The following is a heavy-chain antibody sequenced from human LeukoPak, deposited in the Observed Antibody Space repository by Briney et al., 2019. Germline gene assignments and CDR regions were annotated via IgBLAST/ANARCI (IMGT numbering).Heavy chain of an antibody. CDR2: IGNKVSNYAT. D-gene: IGHD3-3*01. V-gene: IGHV3-73*01. CDR1: GFTFSGSA. J-gene: IGHJ4*02. Sequence: GGFLKLPCAASGFTFSGSAMHWVRQASGKGLEWVGHIGNKVSNYATEYAASLRGRFTISRDDSKDTAYLQVNSLKTEDTAVYYCAGNYDSWTGLNYWGQGTLVTVSS. CDR3: AGNYDSWTGLNY.